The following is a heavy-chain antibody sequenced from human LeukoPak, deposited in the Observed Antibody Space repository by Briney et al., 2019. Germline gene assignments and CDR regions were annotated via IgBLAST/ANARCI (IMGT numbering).Heavy chain of an antibody. D-gene: IGHD6-6*01. CDR2: VYYTGST. V-gene: IGHV4-59*08. J-gene: IGHJ5*02. Sequence: SETLSLTCTVSGGSISNYYWSWIRHPPGKGLEWIGYVYYTGSTSYNPSLKSRVTISRDTSKNQFSLKLSSVTAADTAVYYCTRRGGSSSSDWFDPWGQGTLVIVSS. CDR1: GGSISNYY. CDR3: TRRGGSSSSDWFDP.